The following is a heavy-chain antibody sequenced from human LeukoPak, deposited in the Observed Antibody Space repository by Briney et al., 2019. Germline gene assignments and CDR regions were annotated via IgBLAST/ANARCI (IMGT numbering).Heavy chain of an antibody. V-gene: IGHV4-34*01. J-gene: IGHJ4*02. CDR2: ITHHGST. Sequence: SETLSLTCDGYGVSFTNYYLSWVGQPPGKGLEWIGEITHHGSTNYNPSLKSRVSISVDTSKNQFSLKLSSVAAADTAVYYCAPIFGDYSDFDSWGQGTLVTVSS. D-gene: IGHD4-17*01. CDR3: APIFGDYSDFDS. CDR1: GVSFTNYY.